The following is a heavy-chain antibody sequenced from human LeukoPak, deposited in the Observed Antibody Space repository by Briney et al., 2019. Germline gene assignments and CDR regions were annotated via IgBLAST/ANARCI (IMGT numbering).Heavy chain of an antibody. CDR2: IYTTGST. Sequence: PSETLCLTCTVSGGSINNFYWSWVRQPPGKGLEWVGFIYTTGSTNYNPSLKSQVPISVDTSKTQFSLKTSSVTAAESAVNYCPRFGTGMLRPFVLWGEGTLVPVSS. J-gene: IGHJ4*02. CDR1: GGSINNFY. D-gene: IGHD3-10*01. V-gene: IGHV4-4*08. CDR3: PRFGTGMLRPFVL.